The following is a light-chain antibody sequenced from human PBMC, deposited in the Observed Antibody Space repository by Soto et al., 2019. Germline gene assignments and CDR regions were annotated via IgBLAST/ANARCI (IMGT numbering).Light chain of an antibody. Sequence: QSALTQPASVSGSPGQSINISCTGTSSDVGSYHYVSWYQQHPGKAPKLMIYDVSNRPSGVSNRFSGSKSGNTASLTISGLQAEDEADYYCSSYTSSSTLVVFGGGTKLTVL. CDR2: DVS. J-gene: IGLJ2*01. CDR1: SSDVGSYHY. V-gene: IGLV2-14*01. CDR3: SSYTSSSTLVV.